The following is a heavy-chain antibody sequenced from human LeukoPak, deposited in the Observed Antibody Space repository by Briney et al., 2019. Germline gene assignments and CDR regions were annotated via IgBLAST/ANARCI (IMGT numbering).Heavy chain of an antibody. J-gene: IGHJ4*02. V-gene: IGHV3-23*01. CDR1: GFTFSSYA. CDR3: ARDGQAFNSNWDYFEY. CDR2: IGSTET. Sequence: GGSLRLSCAASGFTFSSYAMSWARQAPGKGLEWVSGIGSTETYYSDSVKGRFTISRDNSKSTIYLHMSNLRAEDTALYYCARDGQAFNSNWDYFEYWGQGTPVTVSS. D-gene: IGHD7-27*01.